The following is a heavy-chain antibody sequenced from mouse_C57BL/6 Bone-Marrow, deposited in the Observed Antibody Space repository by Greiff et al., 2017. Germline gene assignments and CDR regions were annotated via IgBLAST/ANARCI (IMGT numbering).Heavy chain of an antibody. Sequence: VQLQQPGAELVKPGASVKMSCKASGYTFTSYWITWVKQRPGQGLEWIGDIYPTSGRTNYNETFKSKAILTVDTSSNTAYMQLSSLTSEDSAVLYCAKSGPRGRSFDYWGQGTTLTVSS. J-gene: IGHJ2*01. D-gene: IGHD3-1*01. V-gene: IGHV1-55*01. CDR2: IYPTSGRT. CDR1: GYTFTSYW. CDR3: AKSGPRGRSFDY.